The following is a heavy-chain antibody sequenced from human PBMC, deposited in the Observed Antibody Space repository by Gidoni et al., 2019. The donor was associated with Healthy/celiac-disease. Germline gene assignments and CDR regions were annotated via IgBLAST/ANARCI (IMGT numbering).Heavy chain of an antibody. Sequence: QVQLVQSGAEVKKPGSSVKVSCKASGGTFSSYAISWVRQAPGQGLEWMGRIIPILGIANYAQKFQGRVTITADKSTSTAYMELSSLRSEDTAVYYCASQQQLTHAFDIWGQGTMVTVSS. V-gene: IGHV1-69*04. CDR3: ASQQQLTHAFDI. J-gene: IGHJ3*02. D-gene: IGHD6-13*01. CDR1: GGTFSSYA. CDR2: IIPILGIA.